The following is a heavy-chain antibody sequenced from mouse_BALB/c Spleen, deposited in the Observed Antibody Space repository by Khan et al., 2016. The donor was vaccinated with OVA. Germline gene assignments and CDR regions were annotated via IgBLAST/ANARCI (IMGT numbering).Heavy chain of an antibody. CDR2: ISHSGST. D-gene: IGHD1-2*01. J-gene: IGHJ2*01. CDR3: ARTARIKY. Sequence: EVQLQEPGPGLVKPSQSLSLTCTVTGYSITSGYGWNWIRQFPGHKLEWMGYISHSGSTNYNPSHKRRISITRDTTKNQFFLQLNSVATEDTASYYCARTARIKYWGQGTTLTVSS. V-gene: IGHV3-2*02. CDR1: GYSITSGYG.